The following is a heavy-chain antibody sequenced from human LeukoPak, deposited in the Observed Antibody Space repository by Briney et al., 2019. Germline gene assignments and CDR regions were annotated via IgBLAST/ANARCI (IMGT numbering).Heavy chain of an antibody. CDR1: GGFISSYY. Sequence: SETLSLTCTVSGGFISSYYWGWIRQPPGKGLEWIGSIYYSGSTYYNPSLKSRVTISVDTSKNQFSLKLSSVTAADTAVYYCANDRTSHGFDYWGQGTLVTVSS. CDR3: ANDRTSHGFDY. CDR2: IYYSGST. D-gene: IGHD2-2*01. J-gene: IGHJ4*02. V-gene: IGHV4-39*07.